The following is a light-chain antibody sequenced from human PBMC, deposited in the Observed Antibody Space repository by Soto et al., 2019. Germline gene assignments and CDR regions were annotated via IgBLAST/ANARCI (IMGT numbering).Light chain of an antibody. V-gene: IGLV2-14*01. CDR3: SSYTTSSTYV. Sequence: QSVLTQPASESGSPGQSITISCTGTSSDVGGYNYVSWYQQHPGKAPKLMIYDVSNRPSGVPNRFSGSKSGNTASLTISGLQAEDEADYFCSSYTTSSTYVFGTGTKLTVL. CDR1: SSDVGGYNY. CDR2: DVS. J-gene: IGLJ1*01.